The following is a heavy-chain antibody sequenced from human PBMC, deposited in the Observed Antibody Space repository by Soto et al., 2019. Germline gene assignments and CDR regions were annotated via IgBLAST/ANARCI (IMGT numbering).Heavy chain of an antibody. D-gene: IGHD2-2*01. CDR3: ASLHRYQLLLRYYYYMDV. V-gene: IGHV4-59*08. Sequence: PSETLSLTCTVSGGSISSYYWSWIRQPPGKGLEWIGHIYYSGSTNYNPSLKSRVTISVDTSKNQFSLKLSSVTAADTAVYYCASLHRYQLLLRYYYYMDVWGKGTTVTVSS. CDR2: IYYSGST. J-gene: IGHJ6*03. CDR1: GGSISSYY.